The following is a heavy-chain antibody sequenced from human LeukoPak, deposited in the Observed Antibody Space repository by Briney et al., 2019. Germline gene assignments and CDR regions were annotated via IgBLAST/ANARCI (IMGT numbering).Heavy chain of an antibody. CDR2: ISSSGSTI. CDR3: ARVPLLRYYYYMDV. V-gene: IGHV3-48*03. Sequence: GGSLRLSCAASGFTFSSYEMNWVRQAPGKGLEWVSYISSSGSTIYYADSVKGRFTISRDNAKNSLYLQMNSLRAEDTAVYYCARVPLLRYYYYMDVWGKGTTVTISS. J-gene: IGHJ6*03. D-gene: IGHD1-26*01. CDR1: GFTFSSYE.